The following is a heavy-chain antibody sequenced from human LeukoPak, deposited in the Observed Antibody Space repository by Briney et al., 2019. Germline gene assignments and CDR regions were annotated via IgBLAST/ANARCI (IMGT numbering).Heavy chain of an antibody. CDR2: INPNSGGT. V-gene: IGHV1-2*02. J-gene: IGHJ3*02. D-gene: IGHD2-2*01. Sequence: ASVKVSCKASGYTFTGYYMHWVRQAPGQGLEWMGWINPNSGGTNYAQKFQGRVTMTRETSISTAYMELSRLRSDDTAVYYCASYPPRSSTARDAFDIWGQGTMVTVSS. CDR1: GYTFTGYY. CDR3: ASYPPRSSTARDAFDI.